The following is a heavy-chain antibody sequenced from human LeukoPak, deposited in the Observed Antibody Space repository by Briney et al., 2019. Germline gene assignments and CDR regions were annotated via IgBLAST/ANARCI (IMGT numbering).Heavy chain of an antibody. CDR1: GGSISSYY. Sequence: SETLSLTCTVSGGSISSYYWSWIRQPPGKGLEWIGYIYYSGSTNYNPSLKSRVTISVDTSKNQSSLKLSSVTAADTAVYYCAGSPMAFDYWGQGTLVTVSS. V-gene: IGHV4-59*01. J-gene: IGHJ4*02. CDR2: IYYSGST. D-gene: IGHD3-10*01. CDR3: AGSPMAFDY.